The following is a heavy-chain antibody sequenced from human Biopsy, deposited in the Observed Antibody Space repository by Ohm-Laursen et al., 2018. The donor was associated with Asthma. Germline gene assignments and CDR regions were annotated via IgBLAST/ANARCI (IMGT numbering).Heavy chain of an antibody. V-gene: IGHV4-39*01. CDR1: GGYMRSGNYY. Sequence: GTLSLTCCLSSGSGGYMRSGNYYWGWIRQPPGKGSEWIGSIYYSGTTYYNPSLESRVTVSADTSKNQFSLKLTSVTAADTAVYYCVRGSSSWHHGPFHYYYGLDVWGQGTTATVSS. D-gene: IGHD6-13*01. CDR3: VRGSSSWHHGPFHYYYGLDV. CDR2: IYYSGTT. J-gene: IGHJ6*02.